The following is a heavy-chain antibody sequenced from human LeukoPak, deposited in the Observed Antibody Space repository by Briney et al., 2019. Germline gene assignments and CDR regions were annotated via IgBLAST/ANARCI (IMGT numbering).Heavy chain of an antibody. CDR1: GFTFSSYS. CDR3: ARDPGSGPIDYFDY. D-gene: IGHD2-15*01. V-gene: IGHV3-21*01. J-gene: IGHJ4*02. Sequence: GGFLRLSCAASGFTFSSYSMNWVRQAPGKGLEWVSSISSSSSYIYYADSVKGRFTISRDNAKDSLYLQMNSLRAEDTAVYYCARDPGSGPIDYFDYWGQGTLVTVSS. CDR2: ISSSSSYI.